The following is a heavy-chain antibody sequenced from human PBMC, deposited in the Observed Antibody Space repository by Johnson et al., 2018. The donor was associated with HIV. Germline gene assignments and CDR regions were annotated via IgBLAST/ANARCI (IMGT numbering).Heavy chain of an antibody. CDR2: INWNGGDT. Sequence: VQLVESGGGVVRPGGSLSLSCASSAFTFDAYGMSWVRQAPGKGLEWVSCINWNGGDTYYPGSVTGRFTISRENAKNSLYLQMNSLRAGDTAVYYCARGFEVAAGWGAFDIWGQGTMVTVSS. D-gene: IGHD6-13*01. J-gene: IGHJ3*02. V-gene: IGHV3-20*04. CDR1: AFTFDAYG. CDR3: ARGFEVAAGWGAFDI.